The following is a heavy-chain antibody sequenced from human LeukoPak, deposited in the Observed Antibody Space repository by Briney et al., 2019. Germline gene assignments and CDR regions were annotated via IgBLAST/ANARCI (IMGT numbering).Heavy chain of an antibody. D-gene: IGHD3-9*01. CDR3: ARGDYDILP. J-gene: IGHJ5*02. Sequence: KPSETLSLTCAVYGGSFSGYYWSWIRQPPGKGLEWIGEINHSGSTNYNPSLKSRVTISVDTSKNQFPLKLSSVTAADTAVYYCARGDYDILPWGQGTLVTVSS. CDR2: INHSGST. V-gene: IGHV4-34*01. CDR1: GGSFSGYY.